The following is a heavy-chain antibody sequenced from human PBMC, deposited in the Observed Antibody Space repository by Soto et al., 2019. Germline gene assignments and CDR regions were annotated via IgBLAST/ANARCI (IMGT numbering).Heavy chain of an antibody. V-gene: IGHV4-59*01. D-gene: IGHD3-10*01. CDR2: IYYRGST. CDR3: VRDYASGREG. CDR1: GGSISSYY. Sequence: PSETLSLTCTVSGGSISSYYWSWIRQPPGKGLEWIGYIYYRGSTNYNPSLKSRVTMSLETSKNQFSLKLSSVTAADTAVYYCVRDYASGREGWGQGTRFTVSP. J-gene: IGHJ4*02.